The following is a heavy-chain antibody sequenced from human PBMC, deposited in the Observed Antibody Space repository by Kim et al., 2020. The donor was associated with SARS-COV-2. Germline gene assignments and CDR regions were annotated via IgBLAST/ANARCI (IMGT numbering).Heavy chain of an antibody. CDR2: IRSKAYGGTT. CDR1: GFTFGDYA. Sequence: GGSLRLSCTASGFTFGDYAMSWVRQAPGKGLEWVGFIRSKAYGGTTEYAASVKGRFTISRDDSKSIAYLQMNSLKTEDTAVYYCTRVNCSGGRCYSNAFDIWGQGTMVTVSS. CDR3: TRVNCSGGRCYSNAFDI. J-gene: IGHJ3*02. D-gene: IGHD2-15*01. V-gene: IGHV3-49*04.